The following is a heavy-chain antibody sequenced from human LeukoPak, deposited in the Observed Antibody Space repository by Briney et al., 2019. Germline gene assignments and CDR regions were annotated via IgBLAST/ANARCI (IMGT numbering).Heavy chain of an antibody. V-gene: IGHV4-59*01. CDR3: ARQLGAYSYAFDI. D-gene: IGHD3-16*01. J-gene: IGHJ3*02. CDR1: GGSISDYY. Sequence: SETLSLTCAVSGGSISDYYWSWIRQPPGQGLEYIGYIHSSGGTNYNPSLKSRVTISVDTSNNQFSLRLSSVTAADTAVYYCARQLGAYSYAFDIWGQGTKVTVSS. CDR2: IHSSGGT.